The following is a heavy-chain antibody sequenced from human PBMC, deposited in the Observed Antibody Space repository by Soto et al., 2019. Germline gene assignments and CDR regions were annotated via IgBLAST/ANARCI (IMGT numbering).Heavy chain of an antibody. CDR1: GFNFSSFG. V-gene: IGHV3-30*18. D-gene: IGHD6-19*01. CDR2: MSYDGSSK. CDR3: AKNRGWSSAGLEC. J-gene: IGHJ1*01. Sequence: GSLRLSCAASGFNFSSFGMHWVRQAPGKGLEWVALMSYDGSSKYYQDSLKGRFTISRDKSKNTLYLQMSSLRVEDTAVYYCAKNRGWSSAGLECWGQGTLVTVSS.